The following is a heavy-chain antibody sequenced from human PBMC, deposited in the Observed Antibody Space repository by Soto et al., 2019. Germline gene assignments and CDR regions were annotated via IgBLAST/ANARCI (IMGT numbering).Heavy chain of an antibody. V-gene: IGHV4-59*01. D-gene: IGHD3-3*01. Sequence: PSETLSLTCTVSCGSISSYYWSWIRQPPGKGLEWIGYIYYSGSTNYNPSLKSRVTISVDTSKNQFSLKLSSVTAADTAVYYCARGLRFLEWPFDAFDIWGQGTMVTVSS. CDR3: ARGLRFLEWPFDAFDI. CDR1: CGSISSYY. J-gene: IGHJ3*02. CDR2: IYYSGST.